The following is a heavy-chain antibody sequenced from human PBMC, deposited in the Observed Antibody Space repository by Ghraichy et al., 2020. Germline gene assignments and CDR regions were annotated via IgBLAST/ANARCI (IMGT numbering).Heavy chain of an antibody. CDR3: AKTLLVVVVAATPNYYYYGMDV. D-gene: IGHD2-15*01. V-gene: IGHV3-23*01. CDR2: IRGSGGST. CDR1: GFPFSSYA. Sequence: GSLRLSCAASGFPFSSYAMSWVRPAPGKGLEWVSAIRGSGGSTYYADSVKGRFTISRDNSKNTLSLQMNSLRAEDTAVYYCAKTLLVVVVAATPNYYYYGMDVWGQGTTVTVSS. J-gene: IGHJ6*02.